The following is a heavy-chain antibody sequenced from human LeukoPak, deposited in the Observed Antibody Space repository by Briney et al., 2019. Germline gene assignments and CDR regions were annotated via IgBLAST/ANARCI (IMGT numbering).Heavy chain of an antibody. Sequence: PGGSLRLSCAASGFTFSSYSMNWVRQAPGKGLEWVSSISSSSSYIHYADSVKGRFTISRDNAKNSLYLQMNSLRAEDTAVYYCAREVYSSGSYDYWGQGTLVTASS. V-gene: IGHV3-21*01. J-gene: IGHJ4*02. CDR2: ISSSSSYI. D-gene: IGHD3-22*01. CDR3: AREVYSSGSYDY. CDR1: GFTFSSYS.